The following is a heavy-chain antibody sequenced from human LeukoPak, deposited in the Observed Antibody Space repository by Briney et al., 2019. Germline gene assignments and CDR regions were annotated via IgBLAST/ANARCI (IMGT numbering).Heavy chain of an antibody. D-gene: IGHD2-21*02. CDR2: ISYDGSNK. CDR3: VREDTPATANY. Sequence: GGSLRLSCAASGFTFSSYGMHWVRQAPGKGLEWVAVISYDGSNKYYADSVKGRFTISRDNSKDTLFLQMHSLRPGDTAVYYCVREDTPATANYWGQGTLVTISS. V-gene: IGHV3-30*03. CDR1: GFTFSSYG. J-gene: IGHJ4*02.